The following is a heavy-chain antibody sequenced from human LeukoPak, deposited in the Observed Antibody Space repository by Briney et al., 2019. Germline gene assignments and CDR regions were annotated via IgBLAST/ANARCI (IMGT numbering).Heavy chain of an antibody. D-gene: IGHD2-21*01. CDR2: ISSSSSYI. CDR1: GFTFSNAW. Sequence: GGSLRLSCAASGFTFSNAWMSLVRQAPGKGLEWVSSISSSSSYIYYADSVKGRFTISRDNAKNSLYLQMNSLRAEDTAVYYCARGSLLEYWGQGTLVTVSS. V-gene: IGHV3-21*01. J-gene: IGHJ4*02. CDR3: ARGSLLEY.